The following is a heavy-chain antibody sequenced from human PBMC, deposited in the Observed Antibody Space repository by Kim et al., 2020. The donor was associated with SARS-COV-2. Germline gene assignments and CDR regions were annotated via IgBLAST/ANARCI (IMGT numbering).Heavy chain of an antibody. J-gene: IGHJ4*02. CDR3: ARERGGYSSAWFRRYFDY. CDR2: IRSKSNTGTT. D-gene: IGHD6-19*01. CDR1: GFSFGDYA. V-gene: IGHV3-49*04. Sequence: GGSLRLSCTTSGFSFGDYAMSWVRQAPGKGLEWVGFIRSKSNTGTTQYAASVKGRFTISRDDSKSIAYLQMNSLKTEDTAVYYCARERGGYSSAWFRRYFDYWCQGTLVTASS.